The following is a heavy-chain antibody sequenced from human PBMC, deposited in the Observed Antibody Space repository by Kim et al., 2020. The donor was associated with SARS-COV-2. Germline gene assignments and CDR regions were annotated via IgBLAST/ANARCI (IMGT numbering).Heavy chain of an antibody. J-gene: IGHJ4*02. CDR1: GGSFSGYY. D-gene: IGHD5-18*01. Sequence: SETLSLTCAVYGGSFSGYYWSWIRQPPGKGLEWIGEINHSGSTNYNPSLKSRVTISVDTSKNQFSLKLSSVTAADTAVYYCARVTAMVPRYFDYWGQGTLVTVSS. CDR2: INHSGST. V-gene: IGHV4-34*01. CDR3: ARVTAMVPRYFDY.